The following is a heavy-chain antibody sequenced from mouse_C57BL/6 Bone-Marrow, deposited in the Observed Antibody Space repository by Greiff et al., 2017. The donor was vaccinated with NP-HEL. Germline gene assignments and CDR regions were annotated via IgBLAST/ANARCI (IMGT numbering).Heavy chain of an antibody. J-gene: IGHJ1*03. CDR2: INPGSGGT. Sequence: QVQLQQSGAELVRPGTSVKVSCKASGYAFTNYLIEWVKQRPGQGLEWIGVINPGSGGTNYNEKFKGKATLTADKSSSTAYMQLSSLTSEDSAVYFCAGYYGSSLHWYFDVWGTGTTVTVSS. D-gene: IGHD1-1*01. V-gene: IGHV1-54*01. CDR3: AGYYGSSLHWYFDV. CDR1: GYAFTNYL.